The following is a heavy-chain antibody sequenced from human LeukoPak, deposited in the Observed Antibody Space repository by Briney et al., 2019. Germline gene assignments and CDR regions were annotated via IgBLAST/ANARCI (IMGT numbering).Heavy chain of an antibody. V-gene: IGHV4-39*07. CDR2: IYHSGST. J-gene: IGHJ6*03. CDR1: SGSISNSNYY. D-gene: IGHD1-26*01. CDR3: ARGNGSYAFPIYYYYYMDV. Sequence: PSETLSLTCTVSSGSISNSNYYWGWIRQPPGKGLEWIGSIYHSGSTYYNPSLKSRVTISVDTSKNQLSLKLSSVTAADTAVYYCARGNGSYAFPIYYYYYMDVWGKGTTVTVSS.